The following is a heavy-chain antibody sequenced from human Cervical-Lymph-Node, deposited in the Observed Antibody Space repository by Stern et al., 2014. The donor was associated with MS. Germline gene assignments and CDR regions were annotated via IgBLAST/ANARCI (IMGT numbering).Heavy chain of an antibody. CDR3: AKDRRGGYNYLYGMDV. CDR1: RFTFRSYG. CDR2: TSYDGGKK. Sequence: DQLVESGGGVVQPGTPLRLSCTGSRFTFRSYGIHWVRQAPGKGLEWVSVTSYDGGKKQYDDSEKGRFTNSRNNTKNTVYLHLNSLRPEDTGVYHCAKDRRGGYNYLYGMDVWGQGTTVTVS. V-gene: IGHV3-30*18. J-gene: IGHJ6*02. D-gene: IGHD5-18*01.